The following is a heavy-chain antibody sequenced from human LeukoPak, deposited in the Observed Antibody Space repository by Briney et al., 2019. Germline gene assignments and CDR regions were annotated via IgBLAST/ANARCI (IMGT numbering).Heavy chain of an antibody. J-gene: IGHJ6*03. CDR2: IKQDGSEK. D-gene: IGHD1-26*01. Sequence: PGGSLRLSCAASGFTFSSYWMSWVRQAPGKGLEWVANIKQDGSEKYYVDSVKGRFTISRDNAKNSLYLQMNSLRAEDTAVYYCARDMWDEYYYYYYYMDVWGKGTTVTISS. V-gene: IGHV3-7*01. CDR1: GFTFSSYW. CDR3: ARDMWDEYYYYYYYMDV.